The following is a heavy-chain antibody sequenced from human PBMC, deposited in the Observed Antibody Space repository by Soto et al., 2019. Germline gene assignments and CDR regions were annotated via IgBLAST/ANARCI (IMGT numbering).Heavy chain of an antibody. Sequence: EVQLVESGGGVVRPGGSLRLSCVASGFTFDDYGMHWVRQAPGKGLEWVSGINWNGGRTGYPGSMKGRFIISRDNAKNSLDLQMNSLRAEDTALYYCARSGNIVATTNYYMDVWGNGTTVTVSS. CDR3: ARSGNIVATTNYYMDV. CDR1: GFTFDDYG. J-gene: IGHJ6*03. CDR2: INWNGGRT. V-gene: IGHV3-20*04. D-gene: IGHD5-12*01.